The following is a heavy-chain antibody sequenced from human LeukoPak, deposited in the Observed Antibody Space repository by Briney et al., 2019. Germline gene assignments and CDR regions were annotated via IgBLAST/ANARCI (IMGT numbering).Heavy chain of an antibody. CDR3: SGGERGSYSDY. CDR1: GFTFSSSW. CDR2: ISSDGSSI. D-gene: IGHD1-26*01. V-gene: IGHV3-74*01. J-gene: IGHJ4*02. Sequence: GGSLRLSCAASGFTFSSSWIHWVRQAPGKGLVWVSRISSDGSSISYADSVKGRFTTSRDNAKNTVYLQINSLRAEDTAVYYCSGGERGSYSDYWGQGTLVTVSS.